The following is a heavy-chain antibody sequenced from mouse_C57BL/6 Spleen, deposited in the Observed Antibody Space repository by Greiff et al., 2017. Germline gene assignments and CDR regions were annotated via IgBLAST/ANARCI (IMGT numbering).Heavy chain of an antibody. Sequence: ESGPGLVKPSQSLSLTCSVTGYSITSGYYWNWIRQFPGNKLEWMGYISYDGSNNYNPSLKNRISITRDTSKNQFFLKLNSVTTEDTATYYCARDRYVSSPAWFAYWGQGTLVTVSA. CDR1: GYSITSGYY. V-gene: IGHV3-6*01. CDR3: ARDRYVSSPAWFAY. D-gene: IGHD1-1*01. CDR2: ISYDGSN. J-gene: IGHJ3*01.